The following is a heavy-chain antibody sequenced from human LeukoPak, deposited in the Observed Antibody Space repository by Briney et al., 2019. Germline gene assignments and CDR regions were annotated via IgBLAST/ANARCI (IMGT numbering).Heavy chain of an antibody. D-gene: IGHD1-26*01. CDR1: GGSISSYY. CDR2: IYYSGST. CDR3: ARERGWELLNNWFDP. J-gene: IGHJ5*02. Sequence: SETLSLTCTVSGGSISSYYWSWLRQPPGKGLEWIGYIYYSGSTNYNPSLKSRVTISVDTSKNQFSLKLSSVTAADTAVYYCARERGWELLNNWFDPWGQGTLVTVSS. V-gene: IGHV4-59*01.